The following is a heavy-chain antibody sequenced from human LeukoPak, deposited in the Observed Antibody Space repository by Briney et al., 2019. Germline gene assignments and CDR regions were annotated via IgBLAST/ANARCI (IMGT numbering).Heavy chain of an antibody. Sequence: SETLSLTCAVYGGSFSGYYWSWIRQPPRKGLEWMGEINHSGSTNYNPSLKNRATISVDTSKNQFSLKLSSVTAADTAVYYCARVDTAIGPFDYWGQGSLVTVSS. J-gene: IGHJ4*02. CDR2: INHSGST. CDR1: GGSFSGYY. CDR3: ARVDTAIGPFDY. D-gene: IGHD5-18*01. V-gene: IGHV4-34*01.